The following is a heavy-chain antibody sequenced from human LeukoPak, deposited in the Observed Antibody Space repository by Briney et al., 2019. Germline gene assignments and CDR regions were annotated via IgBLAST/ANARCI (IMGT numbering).Heavy chain of an antibody. V-gene: IGHV3-21*01. CDR2: ISRSSRHL. CDR1: GFIFSNYE. CDR3: VRDLMGSGSTTAYLHH. D-gene: IGHD1-1*01. J-gene: IGHJ1*01. Sequence: PGGSLRLSCAASGFIFSNYEMNWVRQAPGKGLEWVSSISRSSRHLYYAGSVKGRFTISRDNAKNSLYLQMNSLRAEDMAVYFCVRDLMGSGSTTAYLHHWGQGTLVTVSS.